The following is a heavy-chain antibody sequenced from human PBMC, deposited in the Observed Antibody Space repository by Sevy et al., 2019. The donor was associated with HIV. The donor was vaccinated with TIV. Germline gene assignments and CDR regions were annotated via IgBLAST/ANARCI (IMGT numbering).Heavy chain of an antibody. CDR2: ISSSSSTI. CDR3: ARSGPGNCSGGSCYSDAFDI. D-gene: IGHD2-15*01. Sequence: GESLKISCAASGFSFSTYNMNWVRQAPGKGLEWVSYISSSSSTIYHADSVKGRFTISRDNAKNSLYLQMNSLRAEDTAVYYCARSGPGNCSGGSCYSDAFDIWGQGTMVTVSS. V-gene: IGHV3-48*01. J-gene: IGHJ3*02. CDR1: GFSFSTYN.